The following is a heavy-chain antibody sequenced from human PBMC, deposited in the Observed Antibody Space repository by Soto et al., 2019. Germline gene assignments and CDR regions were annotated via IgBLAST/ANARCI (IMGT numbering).Heavy chain of an antibody. V-gene: IGHV4-30-2*01. D-gene: IGHD2-15*01. CDR3: ARRGSGYFKH. Sequence: SETLSLTCAVSGGSISSGGYSWSWIRQPPGKGLEWIGYIYHSGSTYYNPSLKSRVTISVDRSKNQFSLKLSSVTAADTAVYYCARRGSGYFKHWGQGTLVTVSS. J-gene: IGHJ1*01. CDR1: GGSISSGGYS. CDR2: IYHSGST.